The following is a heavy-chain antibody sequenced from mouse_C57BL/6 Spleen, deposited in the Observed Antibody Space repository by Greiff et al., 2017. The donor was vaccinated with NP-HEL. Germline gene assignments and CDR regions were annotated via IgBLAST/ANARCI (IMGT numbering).Heavy chain of an antibody. Sequence: EVQLQQSGPVLVKPGASVKMSCKASGYTFTDYYMNWVKQSHGKSLEWIGVINPYNGGTSYNQKFKGKATLTVDKSSSTAYMELNSLTSEDSAVYYCARKLRAGAMDYWGQGTSVTVSS. CDR1: GYTFTDYY. CDR3: ARKLRAGAMDY. CDR2: INPYNGGT. V-gene: IGHV1-19*01. D-gene: IGHD3-2*02. J-gene: IGHJ4*01.